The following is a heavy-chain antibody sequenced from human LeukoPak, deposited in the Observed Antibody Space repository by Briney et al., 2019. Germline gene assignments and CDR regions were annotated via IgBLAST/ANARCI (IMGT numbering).Heavy chain of an antibody. V-gene: IGHV1-69*01. CDR3: ARVGVEGYFDWLLNY. CDR1: GGTFSSYA. Sequence: ASVKVSCKASGGTFSSYAISWVRQAPGQGLEWMGGIIPIFGTANYAQKFQGRVTITAAESTSTAYMELSSLRSEDTAVYYCARVGVEGYFDWLLNYWGQGTLVTVSS. D-gene: IGHD3-9*01. J-gene: IGHJ4*02. CDR2: IIPIFGTA.